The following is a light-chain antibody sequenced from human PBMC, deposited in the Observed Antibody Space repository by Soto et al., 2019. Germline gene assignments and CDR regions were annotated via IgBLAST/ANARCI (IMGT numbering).Light chain of an antibody. CDR2: DVT. CDR3: CSYVGTDTYS. V-gene: IGLV2-11*01. J-gene: IGLJ1*01. Sequence: QSALTQPRSVSGSPGQSVTISCTGTSRDVGGYNYVSWYQQHPGKAPELMIYDVTKRPSGVPDRFSGSKSGNTASLTISGLQAEDEADYYCCSYVGTDTYSFGTGTKVTVL. CDR1: SRDVGGYNY.